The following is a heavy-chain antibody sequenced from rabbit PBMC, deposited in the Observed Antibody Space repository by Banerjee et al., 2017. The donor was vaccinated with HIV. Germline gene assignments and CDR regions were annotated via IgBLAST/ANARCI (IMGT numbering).Heavy chain of an antibody. V-gene: IGHV1S40*01. D-gene: IGHD4-1*01. CDR3: AYSNTTNYRFDL. J-gene: IGHJ6*01. Sequence: QSLEESGGDLVKPGASLTLTCTASGFSFSSSYWISWVRQAPREGLEYIATIGSDSSTYYANWAKGRFTISKTSSTTVTLQMTSLTAADTATYFCAYSNTTNYRFDLWGPGTLVTVS. CDR1: GFSFSSSYW. CDR2: IGSDSST.